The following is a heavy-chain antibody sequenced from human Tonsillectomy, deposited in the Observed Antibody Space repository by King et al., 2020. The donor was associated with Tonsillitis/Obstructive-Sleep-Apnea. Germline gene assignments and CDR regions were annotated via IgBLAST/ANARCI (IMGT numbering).Heavy chain of an antibody. V-gene: IGHV4-34*01. Sequence: VQLPQWGAGLLKPSETLSLTCAVYGGSFSGYYWSWIRQPPGKGLEWIGEINHSGSTNYNPSLKSRVTISVDTSKNQFSLKLSSVTAADTAVYYCATEWVYCSSTSCRYYYMDVWGKGTTVTVSS. D-gene: IGHD2-2*01. CDR1: GGSFSGYY. J-gene: IGHJ6*03. CDR2: INHSGST. CDR3: ATEWVYCSSTSCRYYYMDV.